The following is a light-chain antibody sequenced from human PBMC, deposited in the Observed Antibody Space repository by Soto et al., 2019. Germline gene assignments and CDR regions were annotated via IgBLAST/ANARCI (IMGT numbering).Light chain of an antibody. V-gene: IGKV1-5*01. CDR3: QQYDYSRT. CDR1: QNISTS. Sequence: DIQLTQSPSPLSASVGDSVTITCRASQNISTSLAWYQHKPGKAPKLLMFDVSNLESGVPSRFSGSGSGTEFTLTISSLHSDDFATYYCQQYDYSRTFGQGTKVDIK. CDR2: DVS. J-gene: IGKJ1*01.